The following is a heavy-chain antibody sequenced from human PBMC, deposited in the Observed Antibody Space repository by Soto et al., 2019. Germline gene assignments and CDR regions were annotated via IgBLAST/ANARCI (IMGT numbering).Heavy chain of an antibody. D-gene: IGHD6-6*01. CDR3: ARASKYSRDSYRYFDR. CDR2: IYHSGSA. J-gene: IGHJ2*01. V-gene: IGHV4-4*02. Sequence: QVPLQESGPGLVKPSGTLSLSCAVSGASLTSSHWWSWVRQPPGKGLEWIGEIYHSGSANYNSSLKSRVAISVDKSKNQFSLNLTSVTAADTAVYYCARASKYSRDSYRYFDRWGRGTLVTVSS. CDR1: GASLTSSHW.